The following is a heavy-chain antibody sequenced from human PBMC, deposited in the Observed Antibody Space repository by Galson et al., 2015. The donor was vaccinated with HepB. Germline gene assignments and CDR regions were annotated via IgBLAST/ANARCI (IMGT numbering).Heavy chain of an antibody. V-gene: IGHV5-10-1*01. J-gene: IGHJ6*03. CDR3: ARHPYYDFWSGYYIPPPTYYYYYMDV. CDR2: IDPSDSYT. Sequence: QSGAEVKKPGESLRISCKGSGYSFTSYWISWVRQMPGKGLEWMGRIDPSDSYTNYSPSFQGHVTISAVKSISTAYLQWSSLKASDTAMYYCARHPYYDFWSGYYIPPPTYYYYYMDVWGKGTTVTVSS. D-gene: IGHD3-3*01. CDR1: GYSFTSYW.